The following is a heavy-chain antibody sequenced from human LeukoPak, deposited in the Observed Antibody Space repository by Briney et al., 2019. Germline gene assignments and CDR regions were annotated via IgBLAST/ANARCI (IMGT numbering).Heavy chain of an antibody. Sequence: TGGSLRLSCAASGFTFSSYAMGWVRQAPGKGLEWVSAISGSGGSTYYADSVKGRFTISRDNSKNTLYLQMNSLRAEDTAVYYCAKDLSYGDMFDYWGQGTLVTVSS. CDR2: ISGSGGST. V-gene: IGHV3-23*01. J-gene: IGHJ4*02. CDR1: GFTFSSYA. D-gene: IGHD4-17*01. CDR3: AKDLSYGDMFDY.